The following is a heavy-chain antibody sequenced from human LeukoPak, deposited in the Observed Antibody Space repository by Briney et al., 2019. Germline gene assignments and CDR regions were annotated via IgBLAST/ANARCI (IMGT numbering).Heavy chain of an antibody. CDR3: ARRHYYDSSGYLDC. V-gene: IGHV5-51*01. CDR2: IYPGDSDT. J-gene: IGHJ4*02. D-gene: IGHD3-22*01. CDR1: GDSFTIYW. Sequence: GESRKLSCMCSGDSFTIYWISGVGQIPGKGLEWRGIIYPGDSDTRYSPSFQGQVTISADKSISTAYLQWSSLKASDTAMYYCARRHYYDSSGYLDCWGQGTLVTVSS.